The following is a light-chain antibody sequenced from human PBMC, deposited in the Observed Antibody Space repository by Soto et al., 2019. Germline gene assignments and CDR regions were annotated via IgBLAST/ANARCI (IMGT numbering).Light chain of an antibody. CDR3: CSYTSPSQAV. V-gene: IGLV2-14*01. CDR1: NHDLGGYNY. Sequence: QSALTQPASVSGSHGQSITISCTGTNHDLGGYNYVSWYQQQPGKAPKLMIYEVSNRPSGVSNRFSGSKSGNTASLTISGLQADDEAEYYCCSYTSPSQAVFGGGTKVTVL. J-gene: IGLJ2*01. CDR2: EVS.